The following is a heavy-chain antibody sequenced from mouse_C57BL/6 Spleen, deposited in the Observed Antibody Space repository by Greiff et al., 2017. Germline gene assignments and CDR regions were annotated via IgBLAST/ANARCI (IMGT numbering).Heavy chain of an antibody. CDR3: ARYPYDYDADYYAMDY. CDR1: GYAFSSSW. J-gene: IGHJ4*01. V-gene: IGHV1-82*01. Sequence: QVQLQQSGPELVKPGASVKISCKASGYAFSSSWMNWVKQRPGKGLEWIGRISPGDGDTNYNGKFKGKATLTADKSSSTAYMQLSSLTSEDSAVYFCARYPYDYDADYYAMDYWGQGTSVTVSS. CDR2: ISPGDGDT. D-gene: IGHD2-4*01.